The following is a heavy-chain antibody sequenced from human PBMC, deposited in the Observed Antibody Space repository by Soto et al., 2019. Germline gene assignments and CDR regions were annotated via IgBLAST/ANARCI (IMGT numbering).Heavy chain of an antibody. J-gene: IGHJ6*04. Sequence: QVQLVQSGAEVKKPGASVKVSFKASGYTFSSYDISCVRQAPGQGLEWMGRISTYNGNTNYPQSLQGRLTMTTDTSTTTAYMELRSLRSDDTAVSYCALDPYHVLMVNAPNLYGMAVGGKGTTVTVSS. CDR3: ALDPYHVLMVNAPNLYGMAV. CDR1: GYTFSSYD. V-gene: IGHV1-18*01. CDR2: ISTYNGNT. D-gene: IGHD2-8*01.